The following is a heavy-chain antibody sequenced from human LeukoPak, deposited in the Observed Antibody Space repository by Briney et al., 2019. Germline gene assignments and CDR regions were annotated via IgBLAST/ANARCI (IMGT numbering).Heavy chain of an antibody. V-gene: IGHV4-39*07. Sequence: PSETLSLTCTVSGGSISSSSHYWGWIRQPPGKGLEWIGSIYYSGSTYYNPSLKSRVTISVDTSKNQFSLKLSSVTAADTAVYYCAREGWTAVAGTVIIWGQGTMVTVSS. CDR2: IYYSGST. J-gene: IGHJ3*02. CDR3: AREGWTAVAGTVII. D-gene: IGHD6-19*01. CDR1: GGSISSSSHY.